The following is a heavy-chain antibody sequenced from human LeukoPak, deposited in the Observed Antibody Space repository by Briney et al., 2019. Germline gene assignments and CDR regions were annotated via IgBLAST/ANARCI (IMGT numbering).Heavy chain of an antibody. Sequence: GGSLRPSCAASGFTFSSYWMHWVRQAPGKGLVWVSRINSDGSSTSYADSVKGRFTISRDNAKNTLYLQMNSLRAEDTAVYYCARSGIGGPEDYWGQGTLVTVSS. J-gene: IGHJ4*02. CDR3: ARSGIGGPEDY. CDR2: INSDGSST. V-gene: IGHV3-74*01. D-gene: IGHD3-10*01. CDR1: GFTFSSYW.